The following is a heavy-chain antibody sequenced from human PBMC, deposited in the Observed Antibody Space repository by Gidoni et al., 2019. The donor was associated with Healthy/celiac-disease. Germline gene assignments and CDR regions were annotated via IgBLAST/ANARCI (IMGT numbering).Heavy chain of an antibody. CDR1: GAPFSSGGYS. CDR3: ARGPRCIDYGDYEPFDY. CDR2: VYHRGST. D-gene: IGHD4-17*01. Sequence: QLQLQESGSGLVKPSQTLSLTCAVSGAPFSSGGYSWSWIRQPPGKGLEWIGYVYHRGSTYYNPSLKSRVTISVDRSKNQFSLKLSSVTAADTAVYYCARGPRCIDYGDYEPFDYWGQGTLVTVSS. V-gene: IGHV4-30-2*01. J-gene: IGHJ4*02.